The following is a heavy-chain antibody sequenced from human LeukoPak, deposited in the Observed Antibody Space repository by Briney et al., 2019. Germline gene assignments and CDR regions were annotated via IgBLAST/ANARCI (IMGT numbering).Heavy chain of an antibody. J-gene: IGHJ4*02. CDR1: GYTFSAYG. CDR3: ARSRCSDSTSCYYFFFFDS. Sequence: ASVKVSCKASGYTFSAYGITSVRQAPGQGLEWMAWSSGTGYNMEYAQKFQGRVTMTTDTSTSTAYLELRSLRSDDTAVYYCARSRCSDSTSCYYFFFFDSWGQGSLVTVSS. D-gene: IGHD2-2*01. CDR2: SSGTGYNM. V-gene: IGHV1-18*01.